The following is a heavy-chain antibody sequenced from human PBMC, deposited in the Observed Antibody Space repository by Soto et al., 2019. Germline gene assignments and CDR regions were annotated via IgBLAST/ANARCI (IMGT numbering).Heavy chain of an antibody. CDR1: GDTFTSYW. V-gene: IGHV1-46*01. CDR2: INPSDGST. Sequence: PGESLKISCKGSGDTFTSYWIGWVRQIPGQGLEWMGIINPSDGSTSYAQKFQGRVTMTRDTSTSTVYMELSSLRSEDTAVYYCARGEDIVQQLDYWGQGTLVTVSS. CDR3: ARGEDIVQQLDY. J-gene: IGHJ4*02. D-gene: IGHD2-15*01.